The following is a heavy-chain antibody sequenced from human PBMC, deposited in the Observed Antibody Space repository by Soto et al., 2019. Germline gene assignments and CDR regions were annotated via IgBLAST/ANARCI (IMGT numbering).Heavy chain of an antibody. CDR3: ARSIAAPRGYYYYGMDV. D-gene: IGHD6-6*01. Sequence: GESLKISCKGSGYSFTSYWIGWVRQMPGKGLEWMGIIYPGDSDTRYSPSFQGQVTISADKSISTAYLQWSSLKASDTAMYYCARSIAAPRGYYYYGMDVWGQGTTVTV. V-gene: IGHV5-51*01. CDR2: IYPGDSDT. CDR1: GYSFTSYW. J-gene: IGHJ6*02.